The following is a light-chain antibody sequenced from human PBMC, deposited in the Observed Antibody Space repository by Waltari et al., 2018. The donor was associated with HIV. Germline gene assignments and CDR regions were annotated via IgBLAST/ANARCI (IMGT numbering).Light chain of an antibody. V-gene: IGLV1-44*01. Sequence: QSVLTQPPSAPGTPAQSGTIPSSGTTSNIVITTVSWFQQSPGTAPKVLIYGKNQRPSGVPDRFSGSKSGTSASLAISGLQSEDEADYYCASWDDSLNGPVFGGGTKLTVV. CDR2: GKN. J-gene: IGLJ2*01. CDR1: TSNIVITT. CDR3: ASWDDSLNGPV.